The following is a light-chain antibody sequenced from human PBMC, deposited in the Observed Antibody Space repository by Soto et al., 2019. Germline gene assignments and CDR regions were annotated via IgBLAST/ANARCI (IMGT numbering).Light chain of an antibody. Sequence: QSVLTQPPSASGTPGQRVTISCSGSSSNIGSNTVNWYQQLPGTAPKLLISEVTKRPSGVPDRFSGSKSGNTASLTVSGLQADDEADYYCGSKAGSNKHVVFGGGTKVTVL. J-gene: IGLJ2*01. V-gene: IGLV1-44*01. CDR2: EVT. CDR3: GSKAGSNKHVV. CDR1: SSNIGSNT.